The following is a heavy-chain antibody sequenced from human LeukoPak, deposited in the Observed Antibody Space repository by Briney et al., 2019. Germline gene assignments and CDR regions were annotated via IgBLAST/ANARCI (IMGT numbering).Heavy chain of an antibody. CDR1: GGSITSSSSY. Sequence: SETLSLTCTVSGGSITSSSSYWGWIRQPPGKALEWTGSIYYSGATYYNPSLQSRVTISMDTSKNQFSLKLSSVTAADTAVFYCARGYYHSGSYYNFDYWGQGTLVTVSS. CDR2: IYYSGAT. D-gene: IGHD3-10*01. V-gene: IGHV4-39*07. J-gene: IGHJ4*02. CDR3: ARGYYHSGSYYNFDY.